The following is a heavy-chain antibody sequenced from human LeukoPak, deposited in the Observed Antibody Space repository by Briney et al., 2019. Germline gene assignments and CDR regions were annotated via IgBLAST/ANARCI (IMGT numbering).Heavy chain of an antibody. D-gene: IGHD6-13*01. CDR1: GFTFSSYW. CDR3: ARGGLAAAGDY. J-gene: IGHJ4*02. Sequence: GGSLRLSCAASGFTFSSYWMHWVRQAPGKGLVWVSRIKGDGSSTSYADSVKGRFTISRDNAKNTLYLQMNSLRAEDTAVYYCARGGLAAAGDYWDQGTLVTVSS. CDR2: IKGDGSST. V-gene: IGHV3-74*01.